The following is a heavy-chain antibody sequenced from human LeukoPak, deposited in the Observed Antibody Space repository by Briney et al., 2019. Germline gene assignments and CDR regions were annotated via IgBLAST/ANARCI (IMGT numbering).Heavy chain of an antibody. V-gene: IGHV4-38-2*01. CDR2: FYHSGST. Sequence: SETLSLTCAVSGYSISSGYYWGWIRQPPGKGLEWIGSFYHSGSTYYNPSLKSRVTISVDTSKNQFSLKLSSVAAADTAVYYCARGGYSYGYGPYYYYMDVWGKGTTVTVSS. D-gene: IGHD5-18*01. CDR1: GYSISSGYY. J-gene: IGHJ6*03. CDR3: ARGGYSYGYGPYYYYMDV.